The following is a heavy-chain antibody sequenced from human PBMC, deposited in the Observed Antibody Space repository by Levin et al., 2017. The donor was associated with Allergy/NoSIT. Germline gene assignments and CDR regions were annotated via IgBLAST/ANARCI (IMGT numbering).Heavy chain of an antibody. CDR1: GFSLNTSGMR. V-gene: IGHV2-70*01. J-gene: IGHJ2*01. CDR3: ARIPRRFSSSWYFAATEDWYVDL. D-gene: IGHD6-13*01. CDR2: TDWDEGE. Sequence: TLSLTCTFSGFSLNTSGMRVHWIRQAPGKALDWLGLTDWDEGEYYSTSLKTRLTISKDTSKNQLALTMTNMDTAATATYYCARIPRRFSSSWYFAATEDWYVDLWGPGTLVTVSS.